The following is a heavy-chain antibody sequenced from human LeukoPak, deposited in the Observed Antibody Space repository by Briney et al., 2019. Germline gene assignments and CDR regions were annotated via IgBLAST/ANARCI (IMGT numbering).Heavy chain of an antibody. CDR1: GFTFSSYS. V-gene: IGHV3-21*01. J-gene: IGHJ4*02. CDR2: ITSSGRYI. CDR3: ARDVEMASLDY. D-gene: IGHD5-24*01. Sequence: GGSLRLSCAASGFTFSSYSMNWVRQAPGKGLEWVSSITSSGRYIYYADSVKGRFTISRDNSENSLYLQMNSLRAEDTAVYYCARDVEMASLDYWGQGTLVTVSS.